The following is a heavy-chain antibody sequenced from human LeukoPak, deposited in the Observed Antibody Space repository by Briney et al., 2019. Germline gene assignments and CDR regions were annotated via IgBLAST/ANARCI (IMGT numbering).Heavy chain of an antibody. Sequence: GGSLRLSCAASGFTFSSYGMHWVRQAPGKGLEWVAVISYDGSNKYYADSVKGRFTISRDNSKNTLYLQMNSLRAEDTAVYYCARDSPPLSIAVAGYPGGYWGQGTLVAVSS. CDR1: GFTFSSYG. J-gene: IGHJ4*02. CDR2: ISYDGSNK. CDR3: ARDSPPLSIAVAGYPGGY. D-gene: IGHD6-19*01. V-gene: IGHV3-30*03.